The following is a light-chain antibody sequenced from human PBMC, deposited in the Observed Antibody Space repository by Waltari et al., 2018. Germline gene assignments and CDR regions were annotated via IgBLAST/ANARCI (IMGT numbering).Light chain of an antibody. J-gene: IGLJ1*01. Sequence: QSALTQPPSASGSPGQSVPISCTGTSRAVGAYNSVPWYRQPPGKAPKLMIYEVTKRPSGVPDRFSGSKSGNTASLTVSGLQTEDEADYYCTSDGGSSNFYVFGTGTKVTVL. V-gene: IGLV2-8*01. CDR2: EVT. CDR1: SRAVGAYNS. CDR3: TSDGGSSNFYV.